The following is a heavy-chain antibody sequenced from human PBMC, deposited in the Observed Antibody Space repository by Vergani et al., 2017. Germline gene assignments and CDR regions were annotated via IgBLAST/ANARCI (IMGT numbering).Heavy chain of an antibody. CDR2: IYHSGST. CDR1: GYSISSGYY. V-gene: IGHV4-38-2*01. CDR3: ARPERSSGWFDP. Sequence: QVQLQESGPGLVKPSETLSLTCAVSGYSISSGYYWGWIRQPPGKGLEWIGSIYHSGSTYNPSLKSRVTISVDTSKNQFSLKLSSVTAADTAVYYCARPERSSGWFDPWGQGTLVTVSS. D-gene: IGHD6-19*01. J-gene: IGHJ5*02.